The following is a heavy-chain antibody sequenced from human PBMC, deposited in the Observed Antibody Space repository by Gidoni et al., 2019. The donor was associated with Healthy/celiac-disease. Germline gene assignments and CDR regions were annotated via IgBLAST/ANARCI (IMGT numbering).Heavy chain of an antibody. Sequence: EVQLLESAGGLVQPGGSLRPSCAASGFTFSRYAMNWVRRAPGKALAWVAAIRGSGGSTYYADSVRGRFTISRDNSKNTLYLQMNSLRAEDTAVYYCAKDQRSTMVRGVLLWGQGTLVTVSS. CDR3: AKDQRSTMVRGVLL. V-gene: IGHV3-23*01. CDR1: GFTFSRYA. J-gene: IGHJ4*02. CDR2: IRGSGGST. D-gene: IGHD3-10*01.